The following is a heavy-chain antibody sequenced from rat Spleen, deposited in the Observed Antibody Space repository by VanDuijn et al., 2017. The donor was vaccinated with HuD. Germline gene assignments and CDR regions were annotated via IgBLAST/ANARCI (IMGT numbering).Heavy chain of an antibody. CDR2: ITNTGGST. V-gene: IGHV5-31*01. CDR3: TRQDTSGYSNWFAY. Sequence: EVQLVESGGGLVQPGMSLRLSCVTSGITFTNYWMTWIRQAPGKGLEWVASITNTGGSTSYPDSVKGRFTISSDDAKTTLYLQMDSLRSEDTATYYCTRQDTSGYSNWFAYWGQGTLVTVSS. J-gene: IGHJ3*01. CDR1: GITFTNYW. D-gene: IGHD4-3*01.